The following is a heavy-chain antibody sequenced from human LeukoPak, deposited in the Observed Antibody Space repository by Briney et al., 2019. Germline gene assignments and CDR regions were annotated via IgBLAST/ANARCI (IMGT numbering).Heavy chain of an antibody. D-gene: IGHD3-10*01. V-gene: IGHV4-59*08. Sequence: SETLSLTCTVSGGSISSYYWSWIRQPPGKGLEWIGYIYYSGSTNYNPSLKSRVTISVDTSKNQFSLKLSSVTAADTAVYYCATLRVRYGSGSYTNYYFDYWGQGTLVTVSS. CDR3: ATLRVRYGSGSYTNYYFDY. J-gene: IGHJ4*02. CDR2: IYYSGST. CDR1: GGSISSYY.